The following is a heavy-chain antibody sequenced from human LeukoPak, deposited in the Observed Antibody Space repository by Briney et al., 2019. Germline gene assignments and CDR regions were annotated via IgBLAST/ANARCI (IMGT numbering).Heavy chain of an antibody. CDR1: GGSISSYY. Sequence: SETLSLTCTVSGGSISSYYWSWIRQPPGKGLEWIGYIYYSGSTNYNPSLKSRVTISVDTSQNQFSPKLSSVTAADTAVYYCAGRRGYYFDYWGQGTLVTVSS. V-gene: IGHV4-59*01. D-gene: IGHD3-10*01. CDR2: IYYSGST. J-gene: IGHJ4*02. CDR3: AGRRGYYFDY.